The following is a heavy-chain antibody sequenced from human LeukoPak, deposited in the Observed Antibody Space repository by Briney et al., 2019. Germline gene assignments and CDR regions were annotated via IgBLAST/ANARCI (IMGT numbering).Heavy chain of an antibody. CDR2: ISGSGGST. D-gene: IGHD1-26*01. V-gene: IGHV3-23*01. J-gene: IGHJ4*02. Sequence: GGSLRLSCAASGFTFSSYAMSWVRQAPGKGLEWVSAISGSGGSTYYADSVKGRFTISRDNSKNTLYLQMNSLRVEDTAVHYCAKSSGSYYEFDYWGQGTLVTVSS. CDR3: AKSSGSYYEFDY. CDR1: GFTFSSYA.